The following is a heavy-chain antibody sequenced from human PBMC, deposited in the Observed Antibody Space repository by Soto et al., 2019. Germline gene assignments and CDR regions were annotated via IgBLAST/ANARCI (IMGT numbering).Heavy chain of an antibody. CDR3: SSAIRFFDCIV. J-gene: IGHJ6*04. Sequence: SETLSLTCTVSGGSISSGGYYWSWIRQHPGKGLEWIGYIYYSGSTYYNPSLMSRVTISVDTSNNQFALKLSSVTAAATAVYYCSSAIRFFDCIVWGKGTTGTVSS. D-gene: IGHD3-9*01. CDR2: IYYSGST. CDR1: GGSISSGGYY. V-gene: IGHV4-31*02.